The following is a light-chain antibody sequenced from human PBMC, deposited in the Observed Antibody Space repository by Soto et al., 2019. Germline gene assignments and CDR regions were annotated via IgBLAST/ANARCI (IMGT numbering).Light chain of an antibody. J-gene: IGKJ2*01. CDR2: AAS. Sequence: DIQLTQSPSFLSASVGDRVTITCRASQGISSYLAWYQQKPGKAPKLLIYAASTLQSVVPSRFSGSGSGTEFTLTISSLQPEDFATYYCQQLNSYLLYTFGQGTTLEIK. CDR3: QQLNSYLLYT. CDR1: QGISSY. V-gene: IGKV1-9*01.